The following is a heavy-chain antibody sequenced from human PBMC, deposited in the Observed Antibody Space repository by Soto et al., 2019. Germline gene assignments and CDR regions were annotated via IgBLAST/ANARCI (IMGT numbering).Heavy chain of an antibody. Sequence: GGSLRLSCAASGFTFRSYAMSWVRQAPRKGLEWVSAISGSGGNIYYADSVKGRFTISRDNSKNTLYLEMNSLRAEDTAVYYCAKDKGPSVGATPGYYYQGLDVWGQGTTVTVSS. CDR1: GFTFRSYA. CDR2: ISGSGGNI. V-gene: IGHV3-23*01. J-gene: IGHJ6*02. D-gene: IGHD2-15*01. CDR3: AKDKGPSVGATPGYYYQGLDV.